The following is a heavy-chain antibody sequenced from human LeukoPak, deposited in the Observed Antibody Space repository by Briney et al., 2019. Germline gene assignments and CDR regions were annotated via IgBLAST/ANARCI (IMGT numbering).Heavy chain of an antibody. J-gene: IGHJ6*03. D-gene: IGHD3-10*01. Sequence: GGSLRISCKGSGYSFTNYWIGWVRQMPGKGLEWMGIIYPGDSDTRYSPSFQGQVTISVDKSISTAYLQWSSLKASDTAMYYCAKWEGYYGSGISYYYMDVWGKGTTVTVSS. V-gene: IGHV5-51*01. CDR3: AKWEGYYGSGISYYYMDV. CDR2: IYPGDSDT. CDR1: GYSFTNYW.